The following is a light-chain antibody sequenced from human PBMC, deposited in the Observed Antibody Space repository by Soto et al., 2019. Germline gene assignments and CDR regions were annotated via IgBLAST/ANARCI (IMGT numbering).Light chain of an antibody. CDR2: DVS. Sequence: QSALTQPASVSGSPGQSITISCTGTSSDVGAYNYVSWYQQPPGKAPKLMIYDVSNRPSGVSNRFSGSKSGNTASLTISGLQAEDEADYYCSSYTTSSAFVFGGGTKVTVL. J-gene: IGLJ2*01. V-gene: IGLV2-14*01. CDR1: SSDVGAYNY. CDR3: SSYTTSSAFV.